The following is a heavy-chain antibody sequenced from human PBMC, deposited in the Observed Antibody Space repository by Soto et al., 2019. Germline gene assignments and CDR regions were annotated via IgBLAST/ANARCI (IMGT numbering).Heavy chain of an antibody. D-gene: IGHD6-13*01. CDR3: ARPSVSSPGTY. Sequence: QVQLVESGGGVVQPGRSLRLSCAASGFTFSSYAMHWVRQAPGKGLEWVAVISYDGSNKYYADSVKGRFTISRDNSKNTLYLQMNSLRAEDTAVYYCARPSVSSPGTYWGQGTLVIVSS. CDR2: ISYDGSNK. V-gene: IGHV3-30-3*01. CDR1: GFTFSSYA. J-gene: IGHJ4*02.